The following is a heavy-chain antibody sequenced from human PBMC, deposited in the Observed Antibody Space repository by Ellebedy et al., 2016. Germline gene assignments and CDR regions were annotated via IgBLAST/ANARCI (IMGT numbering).Heavy chain of an antibody. J-gene: IGHJ4*02. Sequence: GGSLRLXXAASGLTFSSYWMHWVRQAPGKGLVWVSRTHSDGSNTIYADSVKGRFTISRDNAKNTLYVQMNSLRAEDTAVYYCATGKISAYEYWGRGTLVTVSS. CDR1: GLTFSSYW. CDR3: ATGKISAYEY. CDR2: THSDGSNT. D-gene: IGHD5-12*01. V-gene: IGHV3-74*01.